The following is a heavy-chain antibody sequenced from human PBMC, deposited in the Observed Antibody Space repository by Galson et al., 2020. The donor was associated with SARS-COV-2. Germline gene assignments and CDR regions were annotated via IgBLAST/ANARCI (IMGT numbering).Heavy chain of an antibody. J-gene: IGHJ6*03. Sequence: SETLSLTCTVSGGSVSRYYWNWIRQSPGEGLEWIGYISDIGYTNYSPSLNSRVTMSIDTSKNQFSLQLRSVTAADTAVYFCARGYSGYDSSGGTDYFYYYMDVWGRGTTVTISS. CDR1: GGSVSRYY. D-gene: IGHD5-12*01. V-gene: IGHV4-59*02. CDR3: ARGYSGYDSSGGTDYFYYYMDV. CDR2: ISDIGYT.